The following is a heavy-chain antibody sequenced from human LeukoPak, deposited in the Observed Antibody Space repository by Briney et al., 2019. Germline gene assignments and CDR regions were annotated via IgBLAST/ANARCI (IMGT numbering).Heavy chain of an antibody. CDR3: AKTSAGIRGGYFDY. V-gene: IGHV3-23*01. CDR1: GFTFSSYA. D-gene: IGHD3-10*01. Sequence: GGSLRLSCAASGFTFSSYAMSWVRQAPGKGLEWVSLINDSGGNTYYADSSKGPFTISRDNSKNTLFLHMSSLRAEDTAVYYCAKTSAGIRGGYFDYWGQGTLVTVSS. CDR2: INDSGGNT. J-gene: IGHJ4*02.